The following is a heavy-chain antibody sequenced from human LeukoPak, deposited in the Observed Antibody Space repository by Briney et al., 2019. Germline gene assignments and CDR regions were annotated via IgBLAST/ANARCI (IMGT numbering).Heavy chain of an antibody. D-gene: IGHD3-10*01. V-gene: IGHV4-38-2*01. J-gene: IGHJ4*02. CDR3: ARTQWFGELLFDY. CDR2: IYHSGST. Sequence: SETLSLTCAVSGYSISSGYYWGWIRQPPGKGLEWIGSIYHSGSTYYNPSLKSRVTISVDTSKNQFSLKLSSVTAADTAGYYCARTQWFGELLFDYWGQGTLVTVSS. CDR1: GYSISSGYY.